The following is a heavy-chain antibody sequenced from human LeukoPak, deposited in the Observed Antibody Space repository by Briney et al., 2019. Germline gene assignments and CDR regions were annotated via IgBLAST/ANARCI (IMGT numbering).Heavy chain of an antibody. Sequence: SETLSLTCTVSGGSINSYYWSWIRQPAGKGLEWIGRIYTTGSTNYNPSLKSRVNMSVDTSKNQFSLKLSSVTAADTAVYYCAREVAVADKAGFDFWGQGSLVTVSS. CDR2: IYTTGST. J-gene: IGHJ4*02. CDR3: AREVAVADKAGFDF. CDR1: GGSINSYY. V-gene: IGHV4-4*07. D-gene: IGHD6-19*01.